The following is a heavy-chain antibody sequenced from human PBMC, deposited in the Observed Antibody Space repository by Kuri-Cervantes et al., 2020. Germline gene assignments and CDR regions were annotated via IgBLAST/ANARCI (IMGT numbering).Heavy chain of an antibody. Sequence: TLSLTCTVSDSSINNYWWSWIRPPPGKALEWLALIYWDDDKRYSPSLKRRLTITKDTSKNQLVLTMTNMDPVDTATYYCAHSNIIAVAAPKGAFDYWGQGTLVTVSS. D-gene: IGHD6-19*01. CDR2: IYWDDDK. CDR1: DSSINNYWW. CDR3: AHSNIIAVAAPKGAFDY. V-gene: IGHV2-5*08. J-gene: IGHJ4*02.